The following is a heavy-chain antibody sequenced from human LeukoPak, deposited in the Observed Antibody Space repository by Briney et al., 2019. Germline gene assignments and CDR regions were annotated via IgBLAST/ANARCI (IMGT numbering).Heavy chain of an antibody. J-gene: IGHJ4*02. CDR2: ISSSGDT. V-gene: IGHV3-23*01. CDR1: GFTFSSYA. CDR3: ARSYYCGSGTYAPPAGL. Sequence: PGGSLRLSCAASGFTFSSYAMSWVRQAPGKGLEWVSAISSSGDTYYAGSVKGRFTISRDNSKDTVFLQMDSLRPEDMAVYYCARSYYCGSGTYAPPAGLWGQGTLVTVSS. D-gene: IGHD3-10*01.